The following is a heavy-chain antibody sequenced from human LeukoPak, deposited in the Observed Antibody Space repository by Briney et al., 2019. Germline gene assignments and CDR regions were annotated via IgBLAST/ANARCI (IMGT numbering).Heavy chain of an antibody. V-gene: IGHV1-69*13. J-gene: IGHJ4*02. CDR3: ARDRDGYSYDFDY. CDR1: GGTFSSYA. D-gene: IGHD5-18*01. CDR2: IIPIFGTA. Sequence: ASMKVSCKASGGTFSSYAISWARQAPGQGLEWMGGIIPIFGTANYAQKFQGRVTITADESTSTAYMELSSLRSEDTAVYYCARDRDGYSYDFDYWGQGTLVTVSS.